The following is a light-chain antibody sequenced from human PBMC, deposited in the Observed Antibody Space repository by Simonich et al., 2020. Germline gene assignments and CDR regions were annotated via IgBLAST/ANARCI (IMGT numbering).Light chain of an antibody. CDR1: RSDVGSYHI. Sequence: QSALTQPASVSGSPGQSITISCTGTRSDVGSYHIVSWYQPHPGKAPKTMIYEGSKRPAGFYNRFSGSKSGNTASLTISGLQAEDEADYYCSSYTSSSTWVFSGGTKLTVL. J-gene: IGLJ3*02. CDR2: EGS. CDR3: SSYTSSSTWV. V-gene: IGLV2-14*02.